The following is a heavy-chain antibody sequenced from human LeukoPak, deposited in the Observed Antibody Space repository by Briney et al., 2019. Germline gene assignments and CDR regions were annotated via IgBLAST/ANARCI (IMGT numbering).Heavy chain of an antibody. CDR2: INHSGST. CDR1: GGSFSGYY. D-gene: IGHD6-6*01. J-gene: IGHJ4*02. V-gene: IGHV4-34*01. CDR3: ARSDGQLVY. Sequence: SETLSLTCAVYGGSFSGYYWSWIRQPPGKGLEWIGEINHSGSTNYNPSLKSRVTISVDTSKNQFSLKLSSVTAADTAVYYCARSDGQLVYWGQGTLVTVSS.